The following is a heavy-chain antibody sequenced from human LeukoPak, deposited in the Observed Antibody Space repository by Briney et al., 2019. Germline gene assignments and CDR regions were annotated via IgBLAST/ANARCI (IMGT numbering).Heavy chain of an antibody. J-gene: IGHJ3*02. CDR1: GGTFSGYA. CDR3: ARDLGVFGPKSRAFDI. CDR2: INPNSGGT. Sequence: ASVKVSCKASGGTFSGYAISWVRQAPGQGLEWMGWINPNSGGTNYAQKFQGRVTMTRDTSISTAYMELSRLRSDDTAVYYCARDLGVFGPKSRAFDIWGQGTMVTVSS. D-gene: IGHD3-3*01. V-gene: IGHV1-2*02.